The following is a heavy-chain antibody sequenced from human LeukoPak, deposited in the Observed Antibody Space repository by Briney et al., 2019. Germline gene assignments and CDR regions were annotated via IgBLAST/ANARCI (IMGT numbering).Heavy chain of an antibody. Sequence: SETLSLTCTVSGGSISSGGYSWSWIRQHPGKGLEWIGYIYYSGSTYYNPSLKSRVTISVDTSKNQFSLKLSSVTAADTAVYYCARGVLRGNSSGWYPFDPWGQGTLVTVSS. J-gene: IGHJ5*02. V-gene: IGHV4-31*03. D-gene: IGHD6-19*01. CDR2: IYYSGST. CDR1: GGSISSGGYS. CDR3: ARGVLRGNSSGWYPFDP.